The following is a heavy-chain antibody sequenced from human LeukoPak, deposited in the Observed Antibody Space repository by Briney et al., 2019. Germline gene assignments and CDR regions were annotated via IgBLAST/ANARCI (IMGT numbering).Heavy chain of an antibody. CDR1: GCSISSYY. D-gene: IGHD5-12*01. J-gene: IGHJ4*02. V-gene: IGHV4-59*01. CDR3: ARGGGYSGYDFGY. CDR2: IYYSGST. Sequence: SESLSLTCTVSGCSISSYYWSWIRQPPGKGLEWIGYIYYSGSTNYNPSLKSRVTISVDTSKNQCSLNLSSVTAADTAVYYCARGGGYSGYDFGYWGQGTLVTVSS.